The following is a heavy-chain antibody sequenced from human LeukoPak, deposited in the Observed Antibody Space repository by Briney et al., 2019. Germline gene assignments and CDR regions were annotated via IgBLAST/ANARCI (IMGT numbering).Heavy chain of an antibody. D-gene: IGHD3-3*01. CDR3: ARGHDFWSALPDTFDI. CDR2: IYYSGST. V-gene: IGHV4-59*01. Sequence: PSETLSLTCTVSGGSISSYYWSWIRQPPGKGLEWIGYIYYSGSTNYNPSLKSRVTISVDTSKDQFSLKLSSVTTADTAVYYCARGHDFWSALPDTFDIWGQGTVVTVSS. CDR1: GGSISSYY. J-gene: IGHJ3*02.